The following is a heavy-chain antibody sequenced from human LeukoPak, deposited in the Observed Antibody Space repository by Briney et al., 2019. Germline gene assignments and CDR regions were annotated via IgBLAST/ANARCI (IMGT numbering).Heavy chain of an antibody. CDR3: ARDMVVAASGGESY. J-gene: IGHJ4*02. D-gene: IGHD2-15*01. CDR1: GGSISSSSYY. Sequence: PSETLSLTCTVSGGSISSSSYYWGWIRQPPGKGLEWIGSIYYSGSTYYNPSLKSRVTISVDTSKNQFSLKLSSVTAADTAVYYCARDMVVAASGGESYWGQGTLVTVSS. CDR2: IYYSGST. V-gene: IGHV4-39*07.